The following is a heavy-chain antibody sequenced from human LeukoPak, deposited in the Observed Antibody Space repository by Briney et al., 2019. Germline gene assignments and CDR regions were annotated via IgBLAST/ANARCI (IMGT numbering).Heavy chain of an antibody. D-gene: IGHD3-10*01. J-gene: IGHJ4*02. V-gene: IGHV3-30*02. Sequence: GRSLRLSWAASGFTFTSNGMHWVRQAPGKGLEWVAFIRYDGSNKYYADSVKGRFTISRDNSKNTLYLQMNSLRAEDTAVYYCAKDVGSGSYYVNWGQGTLVTVSS. CDR3: AKDVGSGSYYVN. CDR2: IRYDGSNK. CDR1: GFTFTSNG.